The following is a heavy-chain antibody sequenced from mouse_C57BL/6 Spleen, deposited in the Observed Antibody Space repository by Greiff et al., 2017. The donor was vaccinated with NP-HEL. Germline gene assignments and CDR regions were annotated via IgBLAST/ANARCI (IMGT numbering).Heavy chain of an antibody. CDR1: GYAFTNYL. Sequence: VQLQQSGAELVRPGTSVKVSCKASGYAFTNYLIEWVKQRPGQGLEWIGVINPGSGGTNYNEKFKGKATLTADKSSSTAYMQLSSLTSEDSAVYFCARGVITTVVATGFDYWGQGTTLTVSS. J-gene: IGHJ2*01. CDR3: ARGVITTVVATGFDY. D-gene: IGHD1-1*01. CDR2: INPGSGGT. V-gene: IGHV1-54*01.